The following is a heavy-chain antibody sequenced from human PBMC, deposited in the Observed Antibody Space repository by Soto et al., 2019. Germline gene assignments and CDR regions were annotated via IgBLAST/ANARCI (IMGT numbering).Heavy chain of an antibody. CDR1: GYTFTSYY. Sequence: QVQLVQSGAEVKKPGASVKVSCKASGYTFTSYYMHWVRQAPGQGLEWMGIINPSGGSTSYAQKFQGRVTMTRDTSTSTGYMELSSLRSEDTAVYYCAREGGCPQAYNWFAPWGQGTLVTVSS. CDR3: AREGGCPQAYNWFAP. V-gene: IGHV1-46*03. D-gene: IGHD1-26*01. J-gene: IGHJ5*02. CDR2: INPSGGST.